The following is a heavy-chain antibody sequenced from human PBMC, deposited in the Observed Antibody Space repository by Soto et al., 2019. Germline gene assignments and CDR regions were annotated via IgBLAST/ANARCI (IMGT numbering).Heavy chain of an antibody. D-gene: IGHD6-19*01. CDR1: GGSISSSSYY. J-gene: IGHJ4*02. CDR3: ARRVDSSGWYDY. Sequence: QLQLQESGPGLVKPSETLSLTCTVSGGSISSSSYYWGWIRQPPGKGLEWIGSIYYSGSTYYNPSLKSRVPISVDTSKNQFSLKLSSVTAADTAVYYCARRVDSSGWYDYWGQGTLVTVSS. V-gene: IGHV4-39*01. CDR2: IYYSGST.